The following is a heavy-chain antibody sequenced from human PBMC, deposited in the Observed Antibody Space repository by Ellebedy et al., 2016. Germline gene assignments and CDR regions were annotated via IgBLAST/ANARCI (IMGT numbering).Heavy chain of an antibody. CDR2: ISSSSSYT. D-gene: IGHD6-19*01. J-gene: IGHJ4*02. Sequence: GESLKISCAASGFSFSDYHMSWIRQAPGKGLEWVSYISSSSSYTNYADSVKGRFTISRDNAKQSLYLQMNSLRAEDTAVYYCASAGDLYSSGWTDYWGPGTLVTVSS. V-gene: IGHV3-11*03. CDR3: ASAGDLYSSGWTDY. CDR1: GFSFSDYH.